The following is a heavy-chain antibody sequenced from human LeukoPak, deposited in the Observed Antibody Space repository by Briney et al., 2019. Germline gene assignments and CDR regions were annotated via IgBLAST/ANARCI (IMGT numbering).Heavy chain of an antibody. V-gene: IGHV3-23*01. CDR2: ISGSGAST. CDR1: GFTLSTNA. CDR3: AKDRAGGSGSREDY. Sequence: GGSLRLSCLTSGFTLSTNAMSWVRQAPGKGLEWISGISGSGASTYYADSVKGRFTISRDDSRNTLYLQMNSLRGDDTAVYYCAKDRAGGSGSREDYWGQGILVTVSS. D-gene: IGHD3-10*01. J-gene: IGHJ4*02.